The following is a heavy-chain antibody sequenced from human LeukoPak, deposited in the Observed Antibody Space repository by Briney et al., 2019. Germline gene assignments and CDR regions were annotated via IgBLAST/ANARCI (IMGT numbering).Heavy chain of an antibody. Sequence: SQTLSLTCAVSGGSISSGGYSWSWIRQPPGKGLEWIGYIYHSGSTYYNPSLKSQVTISVDRSKNQFSLKLSSVTAADTAVYYCASGNLGDWFDPWGQGTLVTVSS. D-gene: IGHD4-23*01. V-gene: IGHV4-30-2*01. CDR2: IYHSGST. CDR1: GGSISSGGYS. CDR3: ASGNLGDWFDP. J-gene: IGHJ5*02.